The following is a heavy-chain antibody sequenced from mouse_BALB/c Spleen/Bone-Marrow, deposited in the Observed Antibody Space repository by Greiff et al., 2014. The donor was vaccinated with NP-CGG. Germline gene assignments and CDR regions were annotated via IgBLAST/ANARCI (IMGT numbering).Heavy chain of an antibody. D-gene: IGHD3-1*01. V-gene: IGHV1-55*01. CDR1: GYNFTSYW. CDR3: ARFSQLGLLAY. J-gene: IGHJ3*01. CDR2: IYPGSGST. Sequence: VKFQESGAELVKPGTSVKLSCKASGYNFTSYWINWVKLRPGQGLEWIGDIYPGSGSTNYNEKFKSKATLTVDTSSSTAYMQLSSLASEDSALYYCARFSQLGLLAYWGQGTLVTVSA.